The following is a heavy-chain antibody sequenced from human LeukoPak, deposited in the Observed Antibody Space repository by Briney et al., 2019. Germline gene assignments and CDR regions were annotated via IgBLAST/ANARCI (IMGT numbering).Heavy chain of an antibody. CDR1: GYTLTELS. V-gene: IGHV1-24*01. CDR2: FDPEDGET. Sequence: GASVKVSCKVSGYTLTELSMHWVRQAPGKGLEWMGGFDPEDGETLYAQKFQGRVTMTEDTSTDTAYMELSSLRSEDTAVYYCATAPMVRGANYYYGMDIWGQGTTVTVSS. D-gene: IGHD3-10*01. J-gene: IGHJ6*02. CDR3: ATAPMVRGANYYYGMDI.